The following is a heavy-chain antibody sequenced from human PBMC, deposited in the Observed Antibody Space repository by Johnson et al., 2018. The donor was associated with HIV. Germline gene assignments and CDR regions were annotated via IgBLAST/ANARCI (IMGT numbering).Heavy chain of an antibody. CDR1: GFTFSDAS. CDR3: ARDGYCSGGSCYSGDRLDAFDI. Sequence: VQLVESGGGLVKPGGSLRLSCTASGFTFSDASMSWVRQAPGKGLVWVSRTNSDGSRTSYADSVKGRFTISRDNAKNTLYLQMNSRRAEDTAVYYCARDGYCSGGSCYSGDRLDAFDIWGQGTMVTVSS. D-gene: IGHD2-15*01. CDR2: TNSDGSRT. J-gene: IGHJ3*02. V-gene: IGHV3-74*01.